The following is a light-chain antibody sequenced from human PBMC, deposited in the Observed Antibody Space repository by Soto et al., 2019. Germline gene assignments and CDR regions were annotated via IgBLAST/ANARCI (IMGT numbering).Light chain of an antibody. J-gene: IGKJ1*01. Sequence: DIQLTQSPSFRSASVGDRVTMTCRASQGISTYLAWYQQKPGKAPKLLIYAASTLQSGVPSRFSGSGSGTEFALAISSLQPEDFATYYCQQLITYPQTFGQGTKVDI. CDR2: AAS. V-gene: IGKV1-9*01. CDR3: QQLITYPQT. CDR1: QGISTY.